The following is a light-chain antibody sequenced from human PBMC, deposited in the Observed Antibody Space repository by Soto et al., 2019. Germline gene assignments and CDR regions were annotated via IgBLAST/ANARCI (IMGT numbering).Light chain of an antibody. Sequence: DIQMTQSPSSLSASVGDRVTITCQASQNINNYLNWYQQKPGRAPKLLIYDASNLEAGVPSRFRGSGSGTDFTFAISRLQPEDIATYYCQQYENLPTFGQGTRLEIK. J-gene: IGKJ5*01. V-gene: IGKV1-33*01. CDR2: DAS. CDR1: QNINNY. CDR3: QQYENLPT.